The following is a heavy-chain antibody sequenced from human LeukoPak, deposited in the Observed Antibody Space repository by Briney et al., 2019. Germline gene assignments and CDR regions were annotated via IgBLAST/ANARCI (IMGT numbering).Heavy chain of an antibody. CDR1: GFTFSSYG. V-gene: IGHV3-30*03. Sequence: PGGSLRLSCAASGFTFSSYGMHWVRQAPGKGLEWVAVISYDGSNKYYADSVKGRFTISRDNSKNTLYLQMNSLRAEDTAVYYCARWQGSGWFDYWGQGTLVTVSS. CDR2: ISYDGSNK. CDR3: ARWQGSGWFDY. D-gene: IGHD6-19*01. J-gene: IGHJ4*02.